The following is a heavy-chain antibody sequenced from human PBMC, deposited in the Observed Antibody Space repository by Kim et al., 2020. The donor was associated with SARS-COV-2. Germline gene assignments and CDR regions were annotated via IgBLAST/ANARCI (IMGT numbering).Heavy chain of an antibody. J-gene: IGHJ3*01. V-gene: IGHV3-53*01. Sequence: GGSLRLSCAGSGVNVSTNYMSWVRQAPGKGLEWVSVIYTGGNTYYSDSVKGRFTFSRDHSKNTVNLQLNSLTGDDTAVYYFARGVPGVGAFDVWGQGTMV. CDR2: IYTGGNT. D-gene: IGHD7-27*01. CDR3: ARGVPGVGAFDV. CDR1: GVNVSTNY.